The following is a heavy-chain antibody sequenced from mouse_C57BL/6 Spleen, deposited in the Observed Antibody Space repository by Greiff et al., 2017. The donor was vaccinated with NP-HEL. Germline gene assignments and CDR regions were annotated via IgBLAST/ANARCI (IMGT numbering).Heavy chain of an antibody. CDR1: GYTFTSYW. D-gene: IGHD1-1*01. Sequence: QVQLQQPGAELVMPGASVKLSCKASGYTFTSYWMHWVKQRPGQGLEWIGEIDPSDSYTNYNQKFKGKSTLTVDKSSSTAYMQLSSLTSEDSAVYYGARPGRSYVGFAYWGQGTLVTVSA. CDR3: ARPGRSYVGFAY. V-gene: IGHV1-69*01. J-gene: IGHJ3*01. CDR2: IDPSDSYT.